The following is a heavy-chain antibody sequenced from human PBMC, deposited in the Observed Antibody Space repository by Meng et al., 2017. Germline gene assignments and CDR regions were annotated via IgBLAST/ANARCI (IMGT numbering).Heavy chain of an antibody. CDR3: ASGPPGWFDP. J-gene: IGHJ5*02. CDR1: GYDFTSFA. D-gene: IGHD7-27*01. CDR2: LNAGNGDT. Sequence: QVQLVQAGAGVKEPGASVEVSCKASGYDFTSFAMHWVRQAPGQSLEWMGWLNAGNGDTKYSQKFQGSVTITRDSSASTAYMELSSLRSEDTAVYYCASGPPGWFDPWGQGTLVTVSS. V-gene: IGHV1-3*01.